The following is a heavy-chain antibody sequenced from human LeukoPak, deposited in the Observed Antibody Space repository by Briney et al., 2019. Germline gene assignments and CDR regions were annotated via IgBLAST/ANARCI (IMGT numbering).Heavy chain of an antibody. V-gene: IGHV3-74*01. CDR3: VRGRLYYDILTGPTDAMDV. D-gene: IGHD3-9*01. J-gene: IGHJ6*02. CDR1: GFIFSSHW. Sequence: PGGSLRLSCAASGFIFSSHWMHWVRQAPGKGLVWVSRINSDESSTNYADSVKGRFTISRDNAKSTLYLQMNSLRGEDTAVYYCVRGRLYYDILTGPTDAMDVWGQGTTVTVS. CDR2: INSDESST.